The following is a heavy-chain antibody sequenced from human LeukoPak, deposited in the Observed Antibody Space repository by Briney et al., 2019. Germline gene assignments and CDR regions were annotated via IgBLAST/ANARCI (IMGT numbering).Heavy chain of an antibody. J-gene: IGHJ6*03. CDR3: ARIYGAGKYYYYMDV. V-gene: IGHV4-34*01. Sequence: SETLSLTCAVYGGSFSGYYWSWIRQPPGKGLEWIGSIYHSGSTYYNPSLKSRVTISVDTSKNQFSLKLSSVTAADTAVYYCARIYGAGKYYYYMDVWGKGTTVTVSS. CDR1: GGSFSGYY. CDR2: IYHSGST. D-gene: IGHD3-10*01.